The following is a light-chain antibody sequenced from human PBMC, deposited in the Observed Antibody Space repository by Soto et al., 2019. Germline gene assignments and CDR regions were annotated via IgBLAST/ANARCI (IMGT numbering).Light chain of an antibody. Sequence: EIVLTQSPGTLSLSPGERATLSRRASQSVSSSYLAWCQQKPGQAPRLLIYGASSRATGIPDRFSGSGSGTDFTLTISRLEPEDFAVYYCQQYGSSSGTFGQGTKVDVK. J-gene: IGKJ1*01. CDR2: GAS. V-gene: IGKV3-20*01. CDR3: QQYGSSSGT. CDR1: QSVSSSY.